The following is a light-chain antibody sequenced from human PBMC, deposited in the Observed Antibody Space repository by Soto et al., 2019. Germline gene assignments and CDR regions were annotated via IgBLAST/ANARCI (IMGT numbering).Light chain of an antibody. CDR1: RSVSSD. J-gene: IGKJ2*01. CDR3: QHYNYWPHT. Sequence: EKVMTQTPGTLSVSPGERATLSCRASRSVSSDLAWYQQKPGQPPRLLIYEASTRATGIPARFSGSGSGTEFTLTISNLQSEDFAVYFCQHYNYWPHTFGQGTKLEIK. V-gene: IGKV3-15*01. CDR2: EAS.